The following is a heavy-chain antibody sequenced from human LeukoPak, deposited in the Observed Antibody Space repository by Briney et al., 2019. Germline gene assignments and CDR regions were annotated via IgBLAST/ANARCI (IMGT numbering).Heavy chain of an antibody. J-gene: IGHJ5*02. Sequence: GSLRLSCAASGFTFSSYSMNWVRQAPGKGLEWVSSISSSSSYIYYADSVKGRFTISRDNAKNSLYLQMNSLRAEDTAVYYCARVTGTTAGDHWGQGTLVSVSS. V-gene: IGHV3-21*01. CDR3: ARVTGTTAGDH. CDR2: ISSSSSYI. CDR1: GFTFSSYS. D-gene: IGHD1-1*01.